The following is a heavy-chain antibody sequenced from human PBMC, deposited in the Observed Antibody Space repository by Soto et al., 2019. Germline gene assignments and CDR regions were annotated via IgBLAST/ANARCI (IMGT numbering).Heavy chain of an antibody. CDR2: IKQDGSEK. CDR3: AREAGGYYGSGSYGRYYYYYYMDV. J-gene: IGHJ6*03. D-gene: IGHD3-10*01. Sequence: GGSLSLSRAAAGCTLTSYAMSWVNQATGKGLEWVANIKQDGSEKYYVDSVKGRFTISRDNAKNSLYLQMNSLRAEDTAVYYCAREAGGYYGSGSYGRYYYYYYMDVWGKGTTVTVSS. CDR1: GCTLTSYA. V-gene: IGHV3-7*01.